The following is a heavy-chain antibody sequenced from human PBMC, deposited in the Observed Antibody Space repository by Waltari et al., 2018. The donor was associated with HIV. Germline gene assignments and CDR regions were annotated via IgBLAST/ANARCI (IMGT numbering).Heavy chain of an antibody. Sequence: QVQLVQSGAEVKKPGSSVRVSCKVSGGTFSSYAINWGGQAPRQGLGWLGGSIPALGTANYAERFQGRVTIPADEYTSTAYMDLSSLRSEDTAVYFCARDHRGNKLLYGMDVWGQGTTVTV. J-gene: IGHJ6*02. CDR1: GGTFSSYA. CDR2: SIPALGTA. V-gene: IGHV1-69*01. CDR3: ARDHRGNKLLYGMDV.